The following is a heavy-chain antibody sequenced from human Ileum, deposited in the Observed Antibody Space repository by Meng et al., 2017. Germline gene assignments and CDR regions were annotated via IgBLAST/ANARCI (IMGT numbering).Heavy chain of an antibody. D-gene: IGHD6-6*01. J-gene: IGHJ4*02. CDR2: IWYDGSNK. Sequence: RGSLRLSCAASGFTFSRYGMHWVRQAPGKGLEWVAVIWYDGSNKYYADSVKGRFTISRDNSKNTLYLQMNSLGAEDATVYYCARGGPQFVWTHLPLKWGQGTLVTVSS. CDR1: GFTFSRYG. CDR3: ARGGPQFVWTHLPLK. V-gene: IGHV3-33*01.